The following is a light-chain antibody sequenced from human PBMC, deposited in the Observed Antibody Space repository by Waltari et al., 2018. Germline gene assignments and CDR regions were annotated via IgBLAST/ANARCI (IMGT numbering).Light chain of an antibody. CDR2: GAS. V-gene: IGKV3-20*01. CDR1: QSVSRA. Sequence: SCRASQSVSRALTWYQQKPGQAPRLLIYGASTSAPGIPDRFSGSGSGTDFSLTISRLEPDDFAVYYCQHYLRLPVTFGQGTTVEV. J-gene: IGKJ1*01. CDR3: QHYLRLPVT.